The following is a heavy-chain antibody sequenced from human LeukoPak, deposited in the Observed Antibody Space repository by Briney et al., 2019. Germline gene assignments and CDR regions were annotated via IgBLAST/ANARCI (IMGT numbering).Heavy chain of an antibody. D-gene: IGHD1-26*01. CDR3: ARDHSGSYSSTDFDY. CDR2: INPNSGGT. CDR1: GYTFTGYY. V-gene: IGHV1-2*02. Sequence: ASVKVSCKASGYTFTGYYMHWVRQAPGQGLEWMGWINPNSGGTNYAQKFQGRVTMTRDTSISTAYMELSRLRSDDTAVYYCARDHSGSYSSTDFDYWGQGTLVTVSS. J-gene: IGHJ4*02.